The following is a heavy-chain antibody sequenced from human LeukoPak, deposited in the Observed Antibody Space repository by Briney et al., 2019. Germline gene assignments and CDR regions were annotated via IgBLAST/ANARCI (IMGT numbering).Heavy chain of an antibody. CDR1: GGSISSSSYS. CDR3: ARDVSSASFTYYYYYMDV. D-gene: IGHD3-16*01. J-gene: IGHJ6*03. Sequence: PSETLSLTCSVSGGSISSSSYSWGWIRQPPGKGLEWIGTIYYSGSTYYNPSLKSRVTISVDTSKNQFSLRLYSVTAADTAVYYCARDVSSASFTYYYYYMDVWGKGTTVTVSS. CDR2: IYYSGST. V-gene: IGHV4-39*07.